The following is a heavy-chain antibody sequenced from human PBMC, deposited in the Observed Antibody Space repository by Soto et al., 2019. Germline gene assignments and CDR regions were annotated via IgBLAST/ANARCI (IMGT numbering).Heavy chain of an antibody. CDR2: IWYDGSNK. CDR1: GFTFSSYG. V-gene: IGHV3-33*01. CDR3: ARSISLPVLRFLERIPYDYYMDV. Sequence: QVQLVESGGGVVQPGRSLRLSCAASGFTFSSYGMHWVRQAPGKGLEWVAVIWYDGSNKYYADSVKGRFTISRDNSKNTLDLQMNSLRAEVTAVYYCARSISLPVLRFLERIPYDYYMDVWGKGTTVTVSS. D-gene: IGHD3-3*01. J-gene: IGHJ6*03.